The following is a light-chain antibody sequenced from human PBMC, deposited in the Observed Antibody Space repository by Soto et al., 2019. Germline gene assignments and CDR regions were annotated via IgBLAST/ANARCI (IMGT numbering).Light chain of an antibody. V-gene: IGLV3-25*03. CDR1: ALPKQY. J-gene: IGLJ2*01. CDR2: KDS. Sequence: SYELTQPPSVSVSPGQTARITCSGDALPKQYAYWYQQKPGQAPVLVIYKDSERPSGIPERFSGSSSGTTVTLTISGVQAEDEADYYCLSADSSGTVVFGGGTKLTVL. CDR3: LSADSSGTVV.